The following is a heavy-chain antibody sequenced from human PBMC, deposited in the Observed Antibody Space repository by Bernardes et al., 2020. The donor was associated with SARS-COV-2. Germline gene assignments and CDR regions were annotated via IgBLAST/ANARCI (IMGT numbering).Heavy chain of an antibody. V-gene: IGHV3-15*07. CDR2: IKSKTNGGTT. Sequence: GGSLRLSCAASGFTFSNAWMNWVRQAPGKGLEWVGRIKSKTNGGTTDYAAPVKGRFTISRDDSKNTLYLQMNSLKTEDTAVYYCTSTPLGYCSTSTCYSYFDPWGQGTLVTVSS. D-gene: IGHD2-2*02. CDR3: TSTPLGYCSTSTCYSYFDP. CDR1: GFTFSNAW. J-gene: IGHJ5*02.